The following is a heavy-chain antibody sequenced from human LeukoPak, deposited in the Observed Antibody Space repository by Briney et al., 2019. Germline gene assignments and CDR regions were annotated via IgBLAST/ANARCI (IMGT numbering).Heavy chain of an antibody. CDR3: ARGNGYYDSSGYYCDY. D-gene: IGHD3-22*01. Sequence: GASAKVSCKASGYTFTSYGISWVRQAPGQGLEWMGWISAYNGNTNYAQKLQGRVTMTTDTSTSTAYMELRSLRSDDTAVYYCARGNGYYDSSGYYCDYWGQGTLVTVSS. J-gene: IGHJ4*02. V-gene: IGHV1-18*01. CDR1: GYTFTSYG. CDR2: ISAYNGNT.